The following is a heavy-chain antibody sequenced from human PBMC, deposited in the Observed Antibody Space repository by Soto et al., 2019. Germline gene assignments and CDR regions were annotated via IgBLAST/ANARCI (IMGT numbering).Heavy chain of an antibody. CDR3: ARMATFGSLNWFDP. D-gene: IGHD3-16*01. J-gene: IGHJ5*02. CDR2: ISSSGSTI. V-gene: IGHV3-11*01. CDR1: GFTFSDYY. Sequence: LRLSCAASGFTFSDYYMSWIRQAPGKGLEWVSYISSSGSTIYYADSVKGRFTISRDISIATAYMELSSLRSDDTAIYYCARMATFGSLNWFDPWGQGTLVTVSS.